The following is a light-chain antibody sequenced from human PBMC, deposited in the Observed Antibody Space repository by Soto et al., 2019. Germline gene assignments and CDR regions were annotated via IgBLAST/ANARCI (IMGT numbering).Light chain of an antibody. CDR1: SSNIGSNT. V-gene: IGLV1-44*01. J-gene: IGLJ1*01. CDR2: SHN. CDR3: AAWDDSLNGRV. Sequence: QSVLTQPPSASGTPGQRVTISCSGSSSNIGSNTVNWYQQLPGTAPKLLIYSHNQRPSGVPDRFSGSKSGTSASLAISGLQSEDEADYYCAAWDDSLNGRVFGTGTKVTAL.